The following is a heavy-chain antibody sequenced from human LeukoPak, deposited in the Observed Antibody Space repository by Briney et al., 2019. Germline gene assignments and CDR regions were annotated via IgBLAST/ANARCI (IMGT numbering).Heavy chain of an antibody. J-gene: IGHJ4*02. CDR3: ARGSDSSGSFDY. Sequence: ASVKVSFKASGYTFTSYDINWVRQATGQGLEWMGWMNPNSGNTGYAQKFQGRVTMTRNTSISTAYMELSSLRSEDTAVYYCARGSDSSGSFDYWGQGTLVTVSS. CDR1: GYTFTSYD. CDR2: MNPNSGNT. V-gene: IGHV1-8*01. D-gene: IGHD3-22*01.